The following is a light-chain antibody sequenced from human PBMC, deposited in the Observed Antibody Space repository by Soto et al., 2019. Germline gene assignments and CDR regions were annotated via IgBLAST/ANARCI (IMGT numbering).Light chain of an antibody. J-gene: IGLJ3*02. Sequence: QSALTQPASVSGSPGQSITISCTGTSSDVGGYNYVSWYQQHPGKAPKLMIYEVSNRPSGVSNRFSGSKSGNTASLTISGLQAEDEADYYCTSYTRSSTRVFGGGTTL. CDR1: SSDVGGYNY. CDR2: EVS. V-gene: IGLV2-14*01. CDR3: TSYTRSSTRV.